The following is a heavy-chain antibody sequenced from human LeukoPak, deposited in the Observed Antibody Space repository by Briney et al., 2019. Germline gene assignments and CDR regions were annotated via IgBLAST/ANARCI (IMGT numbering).Heavy chain of an antibody. J-gene: IGHJ6*03. D-gene: IGHD2-2*01. CDR2: IYYSGST. CDR1: GGSISSYY. Sequence: SETLSLICTVSGGSISSYYWSWIRQPPGKGLEWIGYIYYSGSTNYNPSLKSRVTISLDTSKNQFSLKLSSVTAADTAVYYCARQVVVVPAAARTLYYYMDVWGKGTTVTVSS. V-gene: IGHV4-59*08. CDR3: ARQVVVVPAAARTLYYYMDV.